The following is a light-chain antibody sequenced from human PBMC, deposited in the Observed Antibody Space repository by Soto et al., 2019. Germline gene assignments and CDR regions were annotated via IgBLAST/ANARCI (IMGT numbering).Light chain of an antibody. CDR3: QQYYNYPPIN. Sequence: AIRMTQSPSSLSASTGDRVTITCRASQGISSYLAWYQQKPGKAPKLLIYAASTLQSGVPSRFSGSGSGTDFTLTISSLQSEDSAPYYYQQYYNYPPINCGQGTRLEIK. CDR2: AAS. J-gene: IGKJ5*01. V-gene: IGKV1-8*01. CDR1: QGISSY.